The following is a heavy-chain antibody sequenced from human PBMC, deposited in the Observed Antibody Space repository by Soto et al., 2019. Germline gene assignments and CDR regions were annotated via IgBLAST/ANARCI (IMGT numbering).Heavy chain of an antibody. CDR3: ATLVGATRRDY. V-gene: IGHV4-34*01. D-gene: IGHD1-26*01. J-gene: IGHJ4*02. CDR1: GGYFSGYY. CDR2: INHSGST. Sequence: PSETLSLTCAVYGGYFSGYYWSWIRQPPGKGLEWIGEINHSGSTNYNPSLKSRVTISVDTSKNQFSLKLSSVTAADTAVYYCATLVGATRRDYWGQGTLVTVSS.